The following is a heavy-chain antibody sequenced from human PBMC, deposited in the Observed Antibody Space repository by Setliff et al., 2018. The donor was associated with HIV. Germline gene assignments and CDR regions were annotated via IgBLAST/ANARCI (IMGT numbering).Heavy chain of an antibody. J-gene: IGHJ4*02. CDR2: ISGGGGTT. CDR1: GFTFSNFA. CDR3: ARAMYSYYLDI. D-gene: IGHD4-4*01. V-gene: IGHV3-23*02. Sequence: PGGSLRLSCAASGFTFSNFAMSWVRQVPGKGLEWVSTISGGGGTTYDGDSVKGRFTSSRDNSKNTLYLQMNSLRSEDTAIYYCARAMYSYYLDIWGQGALVTVSS.